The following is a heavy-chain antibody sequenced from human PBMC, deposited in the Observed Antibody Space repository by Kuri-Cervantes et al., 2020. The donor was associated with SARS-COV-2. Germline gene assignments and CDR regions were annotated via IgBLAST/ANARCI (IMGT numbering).Heavy chain of an antibody. CDR2: TYFRSKWYN. CDR1: GDSVSSNSAA. J-gene: IGHJ6*03. V-gene: IGHV6-1*01. CDR3: ARGKTMVRGENYYYMDV. D-gene: IGHD3-10*01. Sequence: SETLSLTCAISGDSVSSNSAAWNWIRQSPSRGLEWLGRTYFRSKWYNDYAVFVKSRITINPDTSKKQFSLQLNSVTPEDTAVYYCARGKTMVRGENYYYMDVWGKGTTVTVSS.